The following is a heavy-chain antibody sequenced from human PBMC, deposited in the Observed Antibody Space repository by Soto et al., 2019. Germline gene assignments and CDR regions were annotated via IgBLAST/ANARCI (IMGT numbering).Heavy chain of an antibody. Sequence: EASVKVSCKASGYTFTSYAMHWVRQAPGQRLEWMGWINAGNGNTKYSQKFQGRVTITRDTSASTAYMELSSLRSEDTAVYYCARSLRFGPAYGSGPPVGYWGQGTLVTVSS. J-gene: IGHJ4*02. CDR3: ARSLRFGPAYGSGPPVGY. CDR2: INAGNGNT. D-gene: IGHD3-10*01. V-gene: IGHV1-3*01. CDR1: GYTFTSYA.